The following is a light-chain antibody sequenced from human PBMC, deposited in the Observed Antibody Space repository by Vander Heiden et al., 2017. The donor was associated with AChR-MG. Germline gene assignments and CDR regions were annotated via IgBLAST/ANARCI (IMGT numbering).Light chain of an antibody. CDR3: SSYTSSGTVV. CDR2: EVS. Sequence: QSALTQPASVSGSPGQSINISCTGTTSDIGTSYFVSWYQPHPGKAPKLMIYEVSYRPSGVSNRFSGSKSGNAASLTISGLQAEDEADYYCSSYTSSGTVVFGGGTKLTVL. V-gene: IGLV2-14*01. CDR1: TSDIGTSYF. J-gene: IGLJ2*01.